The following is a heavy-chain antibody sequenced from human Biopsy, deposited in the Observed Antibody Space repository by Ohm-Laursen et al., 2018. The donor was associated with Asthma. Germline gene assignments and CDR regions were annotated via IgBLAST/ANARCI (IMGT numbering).Heavy chain of an antibody. CDR3: ARGDSSNWSHYYFDY. CDR1: GFSFSNFA. D-gene: IGHD3-22*01. V-gene: IGHV3-NL1*01. CDR2: IYSGGTS. Sequence: SLRLSCAASGFSFSNFAIHWVRQAPGKGLEWVSVIYSGGTSHTADFVRGRFTISRDYSKNTLYLQMHSLRAEDTAVYYCARGDSSNWSHYYFDYWGQGTLVTVSS. J-gene: IGHJ4*02.